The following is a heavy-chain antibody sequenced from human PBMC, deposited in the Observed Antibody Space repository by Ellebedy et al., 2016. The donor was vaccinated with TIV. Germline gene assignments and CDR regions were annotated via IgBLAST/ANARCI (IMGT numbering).Heavy chain of an antibody. CDR1: GFTFSSYT. V-gene: IGHV3-30-3*01. J-gene: IGHJ4*02. CDR3: ARHGEIVVVTAMLDY. Sequence: GESLKISCAASGFTFSSYTMHWVRQAPGKGLEWVAAMSYDGTYKYYADSVKGRFTISRDNSKNTLSLQMNSLRADDTAVYYCARHGEIVVVTAMLDYWGQGTQVTVCS. CDR2: MSYDGTYK. D-gene: IGHD2-21*02.